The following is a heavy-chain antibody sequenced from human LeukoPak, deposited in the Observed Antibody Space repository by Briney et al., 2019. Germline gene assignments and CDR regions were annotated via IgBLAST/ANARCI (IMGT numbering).Heavy chain of an antibody. CDR1: GGSISSYY. J-gene: IGHJ6*03. Sequence: SETLSLTCTVSGGSISSYYWSWIRQPPGKGLEWIGYIYYSGSTNYNPSLKSRVTISVDTSKNQFSLKLSSVTAADTAVYYCARQQQLLREHYYYYYMDVWGKGTTVTVSS. CDR3: ARQQQLLREHYYYYYMDV. D-gene: IGHD6-13*01. CDR2: IYYSGST. V-gene: IGHV4-59*01.